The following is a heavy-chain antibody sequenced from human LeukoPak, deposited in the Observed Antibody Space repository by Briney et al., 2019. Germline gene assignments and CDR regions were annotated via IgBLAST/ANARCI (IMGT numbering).Heavy chain of an antibody. CDR2: IYPGDSDT. V-gene: IGHV5-51*01. Sequence: GESLKISCKGPGYSFTSYWIGWVRQMPGKGLEWMGIIYPGDSDTRYSPSFQGQVTISADKSISTAYLQWSSLKASDTAMYYCARVLYGSGYYYGMDVWGKGTTVTVSS. CDR3: ARVLYGSGYYYGMDV. CDR1: GYSFTSYW. J-gene: IGHJ6*04. D-gene: IGHD3-16*01.